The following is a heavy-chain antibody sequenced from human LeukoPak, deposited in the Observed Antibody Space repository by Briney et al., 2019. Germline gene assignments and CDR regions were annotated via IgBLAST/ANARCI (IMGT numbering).Heavy chain of an antibody. CDR2: INQDGSEK. J-gene: IGHJ4*02. Sequence: GGSLRLSCAASGFTFGTYWMNWVRRAPGKGLEWVANINQDGSEKYYVDSVKGRFTISRDNAKNSLYLQMNSLRAEDTAVYYCARELLGHGYNSGDFDYWGQGTLVTVSS. V-gene: IGHV3-7*01. CDR1: GFTFGTYW. D-gene: IGHD5-24*01. CDR3: ARELLGHGYNSGDFDY.